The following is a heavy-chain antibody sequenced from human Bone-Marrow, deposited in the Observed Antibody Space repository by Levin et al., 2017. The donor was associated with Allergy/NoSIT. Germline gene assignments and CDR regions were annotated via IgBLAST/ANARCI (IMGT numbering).Heavy chain of an antibody. CDR2: IKQDEGEK. D-gene: IGHD2-15*01. CDR1: GFTFSSHW. Sequence: GGSLRLSCAVSGFTFSSHWMAWVRQAPGKGLEWVASIKQDEGEKQYVDSVKGRFTISRDNPNNLLYLQMNSLRADDTAVYYCAKVRLPGTPEFFDYWGQGTLVTVSS. V-gene: IGHV3-7*01. CDR3: AKVRLPGTPEFFDY. J-gene: IGHJ4*02.